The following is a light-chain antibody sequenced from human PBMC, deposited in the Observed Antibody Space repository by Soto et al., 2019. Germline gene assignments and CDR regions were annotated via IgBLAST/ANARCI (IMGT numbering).Light chain of an antibody. CDR2: GAS. CDR3: QHYGFSPRWT. Sequence: EIVLTQSPGTLSLSPGERATLSCRASQSVRSNYIAWYQQKPDQAPRLLMYGASSRAIGIPDRFSGSGSGTDFTLTISRLEPEDFAVYYCQHYGFSPRWTFGQGTKVDIK. J-gene: IGKJ1*01. V-gene: IGKV3-20*01. CDR1: QSVRSNY.